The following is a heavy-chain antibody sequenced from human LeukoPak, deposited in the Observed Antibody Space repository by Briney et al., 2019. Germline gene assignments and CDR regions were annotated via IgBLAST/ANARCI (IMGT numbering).Heavy chain of an antibody. D-gene: IGHD4-17*01. CDR1: GGSISSYY. CDR3: AGSAVTTWFDP. J-gene: IGHJ5*02. CDR2: IHYSGST. Sequence: SETLSLTCTVSGGSISSYYWSWVRQPPGKGLEWIGYIHYSGSTNYNPSLKSRVTMSVDTSKSQFSLDLNSVTAADTAVYYCAGSAVTTWFDPWGQGTLVTVSS. V-gene: IGHV4-59*01.